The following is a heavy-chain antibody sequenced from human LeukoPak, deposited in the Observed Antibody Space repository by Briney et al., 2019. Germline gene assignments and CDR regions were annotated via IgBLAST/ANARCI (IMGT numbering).Heavy chain of an antibody. Sequence: PGGSLRLSCAASGFTFSSYSMNWVRQAPGKGLEWVSSISSSSSYIYYADSVKGRFTISRDNAKNSLYLQMNSLRAEDTAVYYCARDYREQQLVRFSEPHRNWFDPWGQGTLVTVSS. CDR1: GFTFSSYS. CDR3: ARDYREQQLVRFSEPHRNWFDP. D-gene: IGHD6-13*01. J-gene: IGHJ5*02. CDR2: ISSSSSYI. V-gene: IGHV3-21*01.